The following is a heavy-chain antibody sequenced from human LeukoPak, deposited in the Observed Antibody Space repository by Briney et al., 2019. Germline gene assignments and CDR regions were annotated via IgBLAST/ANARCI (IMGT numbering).Heavy chain of an antibody. V-gene: IGHV3-11*01. Sequence: GGSLRLSCAASGFTFTDYYMSWIRQAPGKGLEWVSYITNSGTTIYYADSVKGRFTISRDNAKNSLYLQMNSLRAEDTAVYYCARLRITMVRGVRRASSAFDIWGQGTMVTVSS. D-gene: IGHD3-10*01. CDR3: ARLRITMVRGVRRASSAFDI. CDR1: GFTFTDYY. CDR2: ITNSGTTI. J-gene: IGHJ3*02.